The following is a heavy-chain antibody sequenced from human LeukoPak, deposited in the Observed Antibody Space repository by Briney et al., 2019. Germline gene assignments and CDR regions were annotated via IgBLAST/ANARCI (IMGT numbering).Heavy chain of an antibody. CDR2: INPNSGGT. CDR3: ASPNGRYRGYDPQRPYYGMDV. Sequence: ASVKVSCKASGYTFTGYYMHWVRQAPGQGLEWMGWINPNSGGTNYAQKFQGRVTMTRDTSISTAYMELSRLRSDDTAVYYCASPNGRYRGYDPQRPYYGMDVWGQGTTVTVSS. CDR1: GYTFTGYY. J-gene: IGHJ6*02. D-gene: IGHD5-12*01. V-gene: IGHV1-2*02.